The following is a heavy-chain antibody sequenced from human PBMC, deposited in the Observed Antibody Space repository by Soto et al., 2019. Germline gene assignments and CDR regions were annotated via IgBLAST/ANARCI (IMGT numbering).Heavy chain of an antibody. Sequence: ASVKVSCKASGYTFTDYAIHWVRQAPGQRLEWLGWINAGSGNTRYSQKFQDRVTIARDTSATTAFMDLSSLTSEDTALYYCARDCTGGSCISRNDRWGQGTPVTVSS. V-gene: IGHV1-3*01. CDR1: GYTFTDYA. J-gene: IGHJ4*02. CDR3: ARDCTGGSCISRNDR. CDR2: INAGSGNT. D-gene: IGHD2-8*02.